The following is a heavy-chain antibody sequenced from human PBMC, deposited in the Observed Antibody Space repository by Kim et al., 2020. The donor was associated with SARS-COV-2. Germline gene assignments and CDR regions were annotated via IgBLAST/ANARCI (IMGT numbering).Heavy chain of an antibody. CDR1: GGSISSSSYY. CDR3: ARDSPRLYYYDSSGERWYFDL. Sequence: SETLSLTCTVSGGSISSSSYYWGWIRQPPGKGLEWIGSIYYSGSTYYNPSLKSRVTISVDTSKNQFSLKLSSVTAADTAVYYCARDSPRLYYYDSSGERWYFDLWGRGTLVTVSS. J-gene: IGHJ2*01. CDR2: IYYSGST. D-gene: IGHD3-22*01. V-gene: IGHV4-39*07.